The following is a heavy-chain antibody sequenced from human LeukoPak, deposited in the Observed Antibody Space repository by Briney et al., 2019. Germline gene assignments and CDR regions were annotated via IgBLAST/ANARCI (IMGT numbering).Heavy chain of an antibody. CDR2: TYYRSKWYN. CDR3: ARDTGYSSGWYGTYYYMDV. J-gene: IGHJ6*03. CDR1: GDSVSSNSAA. D-gene: IGHD6-19*01. V-gene: IGHV6-1*01. Sequence: SQTLSLACAISGDSVSSNSAARNWIRQSPSRGLEWLGRTYYRSKWYNDYAVSVKSRITINPDTSKNQFSLQLNSVTPEDTAVYYCARDTGYSSGWYGTYYYMDVWGKGTTVTVSS.